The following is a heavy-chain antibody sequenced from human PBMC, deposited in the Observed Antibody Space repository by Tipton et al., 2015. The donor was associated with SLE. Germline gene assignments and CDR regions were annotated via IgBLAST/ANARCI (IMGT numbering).Heavy chain of an antibody. CDR2: IYTSGST. Sequence: TLSLTCTVSGGSISSSSYYWGWIRQPPGKGLEWIGSIYTSGSTNYNPSLKSRVTMSVDTSKNQFSLKLSSVTAADTAVYYCARDEAGYSSSWYLGYWGQGTLVTVSS. V-gene: IGHV4-39*07. CDR1: GGSISSSSYY. CDR3: ARDEAGYSSSWYLGY. J-gene: IGHJ4*02. D-gene: IGHD6-13*01.